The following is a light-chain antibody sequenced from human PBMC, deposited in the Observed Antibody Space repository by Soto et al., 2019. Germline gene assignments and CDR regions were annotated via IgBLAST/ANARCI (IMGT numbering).Light chain of an antibody. J-gene: IGKJ5*01. CDR3: FQGLQTPPIT. Sequence: IVMTQSPLSLPVTPGEPASMSCRSSHSLLYSNGYNYLDWYFQKPGQSPQLLISLGSTRASGVPDRFSGSGSGTDFTLKISRVEADDVGVYYCFQGLQTPPITFGQGTRLEIK. V-gene: IGKV2-28*01. CDR2: LGS. CDR1: HSLLYSNGYNY.